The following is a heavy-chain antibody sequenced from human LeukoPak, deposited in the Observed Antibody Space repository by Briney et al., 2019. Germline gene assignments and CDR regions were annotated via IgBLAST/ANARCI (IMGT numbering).Heavy chain of an antibody. D-gene: IGHD6-19*01. J-gene: IGHJ4*02. CDR3: ARYSSGWYGCDY. Sequence: LETLSLTCTVSGDSISNNNYFWGWIRQPPGKGLEWIASIHYSGNTYYSPSLQSRFTISVDPSKNQFSLKMNSVTAADTAVYYCARYSSGWYGCDYWGQGTLVTVSS. V-gene: IGHV4-39*01. CDR2: IHYSGNT. CDR1: GDSISNNNYF.